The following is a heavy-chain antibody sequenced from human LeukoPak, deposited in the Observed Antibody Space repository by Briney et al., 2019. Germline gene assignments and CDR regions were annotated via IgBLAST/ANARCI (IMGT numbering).Heavy chain of an antibody. CDR2: IYHSGSP. V-gene: IGHV4-38-2*02. CDR1: GYSISSGHY. CDR3: ARVARYCSGGGCYREHTRDDAFDI. D-gene: IGHD2-15*01. J-gene: IGHJ3*02. Sequence: SETLSLICTVSGYSISSGHYWGWIRQPPGKGLEWIGSIYHSGSPYYNPSLKSRVTISVDTSKNQFSLKLSSVTAADTAVYYCARVARYCSGGGCYREHTRDDAFDIWGQGTMVTVSS.